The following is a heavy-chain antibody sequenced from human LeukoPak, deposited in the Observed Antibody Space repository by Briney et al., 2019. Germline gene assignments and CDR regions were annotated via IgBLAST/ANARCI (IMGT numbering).Heavy chain of an antibody. Sequence: SETLSLTCTVSGGSISSSSYYWGWIRQPPGKGLEGIGSIYYSGSTYYNPSLKSRVTISADTSKNQFSLQLSSVTAADTAVYYCRGGAPVYYYYYYMDVWGKGTTVTISS. CDR3: RGGAPVYYYYYYMDV. J-gene: IGHJ6*03. V-gene: IGHV4-39*01. CDR1: GGSISSSSYY. D-gene: IGHD3-10*01. CDR2: IYYSGST.